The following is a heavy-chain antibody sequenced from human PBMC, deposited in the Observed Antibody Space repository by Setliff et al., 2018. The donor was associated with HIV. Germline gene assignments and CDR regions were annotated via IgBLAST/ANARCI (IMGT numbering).Heavy chain of an antibody. D-gene: IGHD3-22*01. CDR3: ARGGDYYCLDY. J-gene: IGHJ4*02. V-gene: IGHV1-46*02. CDR2: IIPIFGAT. Sequence: ASVKVSCKSSGRPYNKDSINWVRQAPGQGLEWMGVIIPIFGATSFAQKFLGRVTLTRDITIYTAYMELSSLTSEDTAVYYCARGGDYYCLDYWGLGTLVTVSS. CDR1: GRPYNKDS.